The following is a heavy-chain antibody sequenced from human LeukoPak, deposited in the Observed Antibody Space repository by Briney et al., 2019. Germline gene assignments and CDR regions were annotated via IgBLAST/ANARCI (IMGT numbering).Heavy chain of an antibody. V-gene: IGHV4-59*08. D-gene: IGHD6-13*01. CDR1: GGSISSYY. CDR2: IYYSGST. Sequence: PSETLSLTCTVSGGSISSYYWSWIRQPPGKGLEWIGYIYYSGSTNYNPSLKRRVTISVDTSKNRFSLKLSSVTAADTAVYYCARRNQQQLVNWFDPWGQGTLVTVSS. CDR3: ARRNQQQLVNWFDP. J-gene: IGHJ5*02.